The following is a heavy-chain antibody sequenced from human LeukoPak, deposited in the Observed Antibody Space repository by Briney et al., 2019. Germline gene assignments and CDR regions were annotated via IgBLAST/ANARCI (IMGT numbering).Heavy chain of an antibody. Sequence: SETLSLTCTVSGGAISSYYWSWIRQPPGKGLEWIGYIYYSGSTNYNPSLKSRVTISVDTSKNQFSLKLSSVTAADTAVYYCARSYYDILTGYYLFDYWGQGTLVTVSS. CDR3: ARSYYDILTGYYLFDY. V-gene: IGHV4-59*01. CDR1: GGAISSYY. CDR2: IYYSGST. D-gene: IGHD3-9*01. J-gene: IGHJ4*02.